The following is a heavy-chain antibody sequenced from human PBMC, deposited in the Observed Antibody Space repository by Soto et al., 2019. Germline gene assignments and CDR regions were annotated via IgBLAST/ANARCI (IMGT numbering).Heavy chain of an antibody. J-gene: IGHJ6*03. CDR3: AGRYCTNGVCYTNYYYYIDV. V-gene: IGHV3-23*01. D-gene: IGHD2-8*01. Sequence: EVQLLESGGGLVQPGGSLRLSFAASGFPFGTYAMTWVPQAPGKGLEWVSTITTSGGNTYYADSVQGRFTISRDNSKNTLYLQMNSLRAEDTAVYYCAGRYCTNGVCYTNYYYYIDVWGKGTTVTVSS. CDR1: GFPFGTYA. CDR2: ITTSGGNT.